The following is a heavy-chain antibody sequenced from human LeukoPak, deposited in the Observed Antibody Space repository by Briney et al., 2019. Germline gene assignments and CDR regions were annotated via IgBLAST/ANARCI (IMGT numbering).Heavy chain of an antibody. J-gene: IGHJ6*03. CDR2: INPNSGGT. Sequence: VASVKVSCKASGYTFTGYYMHWVRPAPGQGLEWMGWINPNSGGTNYAQKFQGRVTMTRDTSISTAYMELSRLRSDDTAVYYCARDVYSTSWDYYYYYYYMDVWGKGTTVTVSS. V-gene: IGHV1-2*02. CDR3: ARDVYSTSWDYYYYYYYMDV. D-gene: IGHD2-2*01. CDR1: GYTFTGYY.